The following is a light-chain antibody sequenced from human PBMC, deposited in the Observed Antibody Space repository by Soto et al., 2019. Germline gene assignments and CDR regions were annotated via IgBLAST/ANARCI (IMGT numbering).Light chain of an antibody. Sequence: DMQMTQAPSSLSASLGDRATITCRASQSISSYLNWYQQKPGKAPKLLIYAASSLQSGVPSRFSGSGSGTDFTLTISSLQPDDFATYYCQQYNSYWTFGQGTKVDIK. CDR1: QSISSY. V-gene: IGKV1-39*01. CDR3: QQYNSYWT. J-gene: IGKJ1*01. CDR2: AAS.